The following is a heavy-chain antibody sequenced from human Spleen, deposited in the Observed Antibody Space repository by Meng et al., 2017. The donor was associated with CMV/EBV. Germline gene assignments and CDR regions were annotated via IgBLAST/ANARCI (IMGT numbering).Heavy chain of an antibody. CDR2: VNHSGDT. J-gene: IGHJ4*02. CDR1: GGSFSGYF. D-gene: IGHD1-7*01. Sequence: GSLRLSCAVSGGSFSGYFWTWIRQTPGKGLEWIGEVNHSGDTNFNPSLKSRVTLSVDTSENRLSLKLTSVTAADTAVYFCGSPRMGNYHYFNYWGQGTVVTVSS. V-gene: IGHV4-34*01. CDR3: GSPRMGNYHYFNY.